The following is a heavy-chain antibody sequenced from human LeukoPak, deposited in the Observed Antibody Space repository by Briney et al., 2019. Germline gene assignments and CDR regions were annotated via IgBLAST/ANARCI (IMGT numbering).Heavy chain of an antibody. CDR2: INPNSGET. CDR1: GYTFTDYY. V-gene: IGHV1-2*02. D-gene: IGHD4-11*01. J-gene: IGHJ4*02. Sequence: ASEKVSCKTSGYTFTDYYIHWVRQAPGQGLEWMGWINPNSGETNSAQKFQGRVTMTGDTSISTAYMELNRVTSDDTAVYYCARDRDYSNTERGFDYWGQGTLVTVSS. CDR3: ARDRDYSNTERGFDY.